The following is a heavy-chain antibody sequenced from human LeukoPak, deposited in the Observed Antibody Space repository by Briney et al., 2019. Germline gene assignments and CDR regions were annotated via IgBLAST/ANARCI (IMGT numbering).Heavy chain of an antibody. J-gene: IGHJ6*02. V-gene: IGHV3-23*01. CDR2: ISGSGGNT. D-gene: IGHD1-14*01. CDR1: GFAFSSYA. Sequence: GGSLRLSCAASGFAFSSYAMSWVRQAPGEGLEWVSSISGSGGNTNYADSVKGRFTISRDNSKNTLYLQMNSQRGEDTAVYYCARDHQPDTKEGYYFYYGLDVWGQGTTVTVSS. CDR3: ARDHQPDTKEGYYFYYGLDV.